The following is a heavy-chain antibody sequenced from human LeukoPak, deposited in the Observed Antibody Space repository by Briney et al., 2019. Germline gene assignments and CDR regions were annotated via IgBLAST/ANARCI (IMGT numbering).Heavy chain of an antibody. CDR1: GFTFSNYN. D-gene: IGHD2-21*02. V-gene: IGHV3-21*06. CDR2: ITSTSSYM. CDR3: ARDCGGDCYLDY. Sequence: GGSLRLSCAASGFTFSNYNMNWVRQAPGKGLEWVSSITSTSSYMYYADSVKGRFTISRGNAKNSLYLQMNSLRAEDTAVYYCARDCGGDCYLDYRGQGTLVTVSS. J-gene: IGHJ4*02.